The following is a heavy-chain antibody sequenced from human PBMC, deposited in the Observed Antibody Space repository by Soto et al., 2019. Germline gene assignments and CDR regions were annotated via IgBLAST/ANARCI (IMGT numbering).Heavy chain of an antibody. CDR2: IYHSGST. CDR1: GYSISSGYY. V-gene: IGHV4-38-2*02. J-gene: IGHJ5*02. Sequence: XETLSLTCAVSGYSISSGYYWGWIRQPPVKGLEWIGSIYHSGSTYYNPSLKSRVTISVDTSKNQFSLKLSSVTAADTAVYYCAREGPYYGSGSYLIDHWGQGTLVTVSS. D-gene: IGHD3-10*01. CDR3: AREGPYYGSGSYLIDH.